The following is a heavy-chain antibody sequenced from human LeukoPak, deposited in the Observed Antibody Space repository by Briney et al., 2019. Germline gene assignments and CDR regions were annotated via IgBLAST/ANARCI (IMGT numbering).Heavy chain of an antibody. CDR3: ARDRCSGGSCYSFDY. Sequence: EASVKVSCKASGYTFTGYYMHWVRQAPGQGLEWMGWINPNSGSTNYAQKFQGWVTMTRDTSISTAYMELSRLRSDDTAVYYCARDRCSGGSCYSFDYWGQGTLVTVSS. CDR2: INPNSGST. J-gene: IGHJ4*02. CDR1: GYTFTGYY. D-gene: IGHD2-15*01. V-gene: IGHV1-2*04.